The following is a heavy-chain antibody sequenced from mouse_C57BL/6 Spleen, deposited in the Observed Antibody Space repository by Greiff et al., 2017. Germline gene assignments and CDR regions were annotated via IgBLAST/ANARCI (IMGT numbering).Heavy chain of an antibody. J-gene: IGHJ4*01. CDR2: IYPGSGNT. V-gene: IGHV1-76*01. Sequence: VQGVESGAELVRPGASVKLSCKASGYTFTDYYINWVKQRPGQGLEWIARIYPGSGNTYYNEKFKGKATLTAEKSSSTAYMQLSSLTSEDSAVYFCARGNYYYAMDYWGQGTSVTVSS. D-gene: IGHD2-1*01. CDR1: GYTFTDYY. CDR3: ARGNYYYAMDY.